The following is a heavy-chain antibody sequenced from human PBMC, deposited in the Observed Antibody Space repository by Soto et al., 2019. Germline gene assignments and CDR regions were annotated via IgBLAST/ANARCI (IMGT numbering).Heavy chain of an antibody. CDR2: IYYSGST. J-gene: IGHJ5*02. D-gene: IGHD5-12*01. Sequence: SETLSLTCTVSGGSISSYYWSWIRQPPGKGLEWIGYIYYSGSTNYNPSLKSRVTISVDTSKNQFSLKLSSVTAADTAVYYCARGYDSSWFDPWGQGTLVTVSS. V-gene: IGHV4-59*01. CDR3: ARGYDSSWFDP. CDR1: GGSISSYY.